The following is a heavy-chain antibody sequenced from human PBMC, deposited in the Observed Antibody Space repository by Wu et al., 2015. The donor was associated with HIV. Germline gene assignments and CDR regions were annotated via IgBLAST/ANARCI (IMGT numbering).Heavy chain of an antibody. CDR3: ARDATPITTEFDY. Sequence: VQLVQSGGEVKKPGASVKVSCKASGYTFTSYGISWVRQAPGHGLEWMAWINPSGGATIYAEAFEGRITISTDTSMKTVYMELESLTSGDTAMYFCARDATPITTEFDYWGQGTLVTVSS. CDR1: GYTFTSYG. D-gene: IGHD4-11*01. CDR2: INPSGGAT. V-gene: IGHV1-18*01. J-gene: IGHJ4*02.